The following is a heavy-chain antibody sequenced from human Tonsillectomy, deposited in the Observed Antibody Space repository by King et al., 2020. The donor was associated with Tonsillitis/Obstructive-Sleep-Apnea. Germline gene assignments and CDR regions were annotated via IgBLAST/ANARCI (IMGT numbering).Heavy chain of an antibody. CDR3: AREDYMDV. V-gene: IGHV4-59*01. Sequence: VQLQESGPGLVEPSETLSLTCTVSGGSISSYYWSWIRQPPGKGLEWIGYIYYTGSTKYNPSLKRRVTISVDTSKNQFSLKLSSVTSADTAVYYCAREDYMDVWGKGTTVTVSS. CDR1: GGSISSYY. CDR2: IYYTGST. J-gene: IGHJ6*03.